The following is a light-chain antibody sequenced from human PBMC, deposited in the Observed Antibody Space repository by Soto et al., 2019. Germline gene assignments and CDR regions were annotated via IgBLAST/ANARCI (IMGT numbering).Light chain of an antibody. Sequence: QSVLTQPPSASGTPGQRVTISCSGSISNIGGNTVNWYQQLPGTAPKLLMYTNNQRPSGVPDRFSGSKSGTSASLAISGLQSEDEADYYCAALDDSLNGVVFGGGTKVTAL. CDR2: TNN. CDR3: AALDDSLNGVV. CDR1: ISNIGGNT. V-gene: IGLV1-44*01. J-gene: IGLJ2*01.